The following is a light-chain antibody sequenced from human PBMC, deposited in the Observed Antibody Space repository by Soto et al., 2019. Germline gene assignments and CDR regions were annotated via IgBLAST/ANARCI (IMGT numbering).Light chain of an antibody. CDR3: SSYTSSGTWV. CDR2: EVR. V-gene: IGLV2-14*01. CDR1: ISDVGGNNY. J-gene: IGLJ3*02. Sequence: ALTQPASVSGSPGQSTTLSCSGTISDVGGNNYVSWYQHHPGKAPKVIIYEVRKWPSGVSNRFSGSKSGNTASLTISGLQAEDEADYYCSSYTSSGTWVFGGGTKLTVL.